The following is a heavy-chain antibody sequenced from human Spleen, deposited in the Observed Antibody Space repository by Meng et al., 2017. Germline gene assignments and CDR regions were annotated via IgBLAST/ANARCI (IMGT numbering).Heavy chain of an antibody. D-gene: IGHD6-6*01. Sequence: SETLSLTCTVSGGSISSGSYYWSWIRQPAGKGLEWIGRIYTSGSTNYNPSLKSRVTISVDTSKNQFSLKLSSVTAADMAVYYCARGYSSSSQVRWFDPWGQGTLVTVSS. CDR1: GGSISSGSYY. CDR3: ARGYSSSSQVRWFDP. J-gene: IGHJ5*02. CDR2: IYTSGST. V-gene: IGHV4-61*02.